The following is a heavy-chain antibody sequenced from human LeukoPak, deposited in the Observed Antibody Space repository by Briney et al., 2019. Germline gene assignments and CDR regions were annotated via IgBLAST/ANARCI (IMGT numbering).Heavy chain of an antibody. CDR3: ARGRVLLWFGELSHYFDY. CDR1: GYSISSGYY. Sequence: PSETLSLTCTVSGYSISSGYYWGWIRPPPGKGLEWIGSIYHSGSTYYNPSLKSRVTISVDTSKNQFSLKLSSVTAADTAVYYCARGRVLLWFGELSHYFDYWGQGTLVTVSS. J-gene: IGHJ4*02. D-gene: IGHD3-10*01. V-gene: IGHV4-38-2*02. CDR2: IYHSGST.